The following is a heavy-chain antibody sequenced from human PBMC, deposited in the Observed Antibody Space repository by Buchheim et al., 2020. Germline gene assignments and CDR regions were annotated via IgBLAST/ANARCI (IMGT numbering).Heavy chain of an antibody. Sequence: QVQLVESGGGVVQPGRSLRLSCAASGFTFSSYGMHWVRQAPGKGLEWVAVISYDGSNKYYADSVKGRFTISRDNSKNTLYLQMNSLRAEDTAVYYCAKDSGQLGWGYWGQGTL. CDR3: AKDSGQLGWGY. V-gene: IGHV3-30*18. D-gene: IGHD6-6*01. CDR1: GFTFSSYG. CDR2: ISYDGSNK. J-gene: IGHJ4*02.